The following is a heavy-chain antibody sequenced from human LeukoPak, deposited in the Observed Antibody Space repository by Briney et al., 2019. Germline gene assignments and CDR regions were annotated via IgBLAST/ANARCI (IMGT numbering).Heavy chain of an antibody. Sequence: ASVKVSCKASGYTFTGYYMHWVRQAPGQGLEWMGWINPNSGGTNYAQKFQGRVTMTRDTSISTAYMELSSLRSDDTAVYYCARLRYYYDSSGPAPFDYWGQGTLVTVSS. CDR1: GYTFTGYY. CDR2: INPNSGGT. D-gene: IGHD3-22*01. V-gene: IGHV1-2*02. CDR3: ARLRYYYDSSGPAPFDY. J-gene: IGHJ4*02.